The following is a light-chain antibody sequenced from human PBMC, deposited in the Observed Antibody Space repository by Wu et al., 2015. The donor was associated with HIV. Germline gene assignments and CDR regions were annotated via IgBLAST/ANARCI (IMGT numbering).Light chain of an antibody. CDR3: QQYNNWPKT. V-gene: IGKV3-11*01. CDR2: DAS. J-gene: IGKJ1*01. Sequence: EIVLTQSPATLSLSPGERATLSCRASQSVNNYLAWYQQKTGQAPRLLISDASNRATGIPARFSGSGSGTDFTLTISSLQSEDFAVYYCQQYNNWPKTFGQGTKVEIK. CDR1: QSVNNY.